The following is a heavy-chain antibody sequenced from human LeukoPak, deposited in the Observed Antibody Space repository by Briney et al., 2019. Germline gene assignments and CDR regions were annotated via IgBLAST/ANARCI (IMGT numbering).Heavy chain of an antibody. V-gene: IGHV4-39*07. CDR2: IYYSGST. J-gene: IGHJ3*02. CDR3: ARESSRNAFDI. Sequence: SETLSLTCTVSGGSISSSSYYWGWIRQPPGKGLEWIGSIYYSGSTNYNPSLKSRVTISVDTSKNQFSLKLSSVTAADTAVYYCARESSRNAFDIWGQGIMVTVSS. CDR1: GGSISSSSYY.